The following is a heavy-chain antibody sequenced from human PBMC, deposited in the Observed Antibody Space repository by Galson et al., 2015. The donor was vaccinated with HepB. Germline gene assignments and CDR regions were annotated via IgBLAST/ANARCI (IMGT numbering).Heavy chain of an antibody. D-gene: IGHD2-2*01. CDR2: ISSSSSYI. Sequence: SLRLSCAASGFTFSSYSMNWVRQAPGKGLEWVSSISSSSSYIYYADSVKGRFTISRDNAKNSLYLQMNSLRAEDTAVYYCASSEQDIVVVPAAMHYYYGMDVWGQGTTVTVSS. J-gene: IGHJ6*02. V-gene: IGHV3-21*01. CDR1: GFTFSSYS. CDR3: ASSEQDIVVVPAAMHYYYGMDV.